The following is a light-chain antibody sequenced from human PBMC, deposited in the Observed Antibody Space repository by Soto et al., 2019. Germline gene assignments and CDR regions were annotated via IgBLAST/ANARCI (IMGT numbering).Light chain of an antibody. Sequence: QSALSQPPSASGSPGQSVTISCTGTSSDVGGYNFVAWYQQHPGKAPKLMISEVSKRPSGVPDRFSGSKSGNTASLTVSGLQAEDEADYYCSSYAGSNIFVFGTGTKLTVV. CDR1: SSDVGGYNF. J-gene: IGLJ1*01. CDR2: EVS. V-gene: IGLV2-8*01. CDR3: SSYAGSNIFV.